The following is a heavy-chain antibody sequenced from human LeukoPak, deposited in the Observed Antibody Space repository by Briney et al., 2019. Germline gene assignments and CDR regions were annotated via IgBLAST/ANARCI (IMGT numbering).Heavy chain of an antibody. CDR1: GGSFSGYY. J-gene: IGHJ4*02. D-gene: IGHD2-2*01. CDR2: INHSGST. CDR3: ARGRKDIVVVPAAIFNY. V-gene: IGHV4-34*01. Sequence: SETLSLTCAVYGGSFSGYYWSWIRQPPGKGLEWIGEINHSGSTNYNPSLKSRLTISVDTSKNQFSLKLSSVTAADTAVYYRARGRKDIVVVPAAIFNYWGRGTLVTVSS.